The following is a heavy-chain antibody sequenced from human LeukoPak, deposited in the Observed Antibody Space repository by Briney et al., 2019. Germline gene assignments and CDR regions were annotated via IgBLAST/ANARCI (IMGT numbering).Heavy chain of an antibody. CDR1: GYTCTHYY. CDR3: ARFRTSSTYNWFDP. Sequence: ASVKVSCKSSGYTCTHYYMHWVRQAPAQGLEWIGWSNPNSGCTNFAQKFQGRVTMTRDTSIGTAHMELSRLTSDDTAVYYCARFRTSSTYNWFDPWGEGTLVTVSS. CDR2: SNPNSGCT. D-gene: IGHD2-8*01. V-gene: IGHV1-2*02. J-gene: IGHJ5*02.